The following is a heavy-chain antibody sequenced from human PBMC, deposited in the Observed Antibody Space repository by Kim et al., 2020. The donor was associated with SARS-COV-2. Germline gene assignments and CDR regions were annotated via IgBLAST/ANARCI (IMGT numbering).Heavy chain of an antibody. V-gene: IGHV3-23*01. CDR1: GFTFSSYA. Sequence: GGSLRLSCAASGFTFSSYAMSWVRQAPGKGLEWVSAISGSGGSTYYADSVKGRFTISRDNSKNTLYLQMNSLRAEDTAVYYCAKDAPGYSSSWAELDYWGQGTLVTVSS. CDR2: ISGSGGST. J-gene: IGHJ4*02. CDR3: AKDAPGYSSSWAELDY. D-gene: IGHD6-13*01.